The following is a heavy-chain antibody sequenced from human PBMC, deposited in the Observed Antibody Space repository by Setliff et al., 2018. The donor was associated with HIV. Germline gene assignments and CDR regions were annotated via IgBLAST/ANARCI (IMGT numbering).Heavy chain of an antibody. J-gene: IGHJ4*02. CDR1: GGSFSGYY. CDR2: IDHSGST. Sequence: KASETLSLTCAVYGGSFSGYYWSWIRHTPGRGLQWIGQIDHSGSTNYNPSLKSRVTLSVDASKNQFSLKVKSVTAADTATYYCAKKGRYYYGSGVTTDYFDDWGQGTPVTVSS. D-gene: IGHD3-10*01. CDR3: AKKGRYYYGSGVTTDYFDD. V-gene: IGHV4-34*01.